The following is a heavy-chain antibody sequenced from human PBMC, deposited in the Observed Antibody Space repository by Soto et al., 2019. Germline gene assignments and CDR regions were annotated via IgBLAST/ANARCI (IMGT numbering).Heavy chain of an antibody. D-gene: IGHD3-10*01. V-gene: IGHV4-39*01. J-gene: IGHJ4*02. CDR1: GGSISSSSYY. CDR3: ARHRWGSGSYSGLLDF. Sequence: SETLSLTCTVSGGSISSSSYYWGWIRQPPGKGLEWIGSIYYSGSTYYNPSLKSRVTISVDTSQNQFSLRLRSVTAADTAVYYCARHRWGSGSYSGLLDFWGQGALVTVSS. CDR2: IYYSGST.